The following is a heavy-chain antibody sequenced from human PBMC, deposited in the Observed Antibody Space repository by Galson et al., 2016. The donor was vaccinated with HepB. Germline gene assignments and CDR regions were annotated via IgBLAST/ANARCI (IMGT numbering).Heavy chain of an antibody. V-gene: IGHV3-21*01. CDR2: ISADSSYI. CDR1: GFTFHAYS. CDR3: ARAGVGPIGV. Sequence: SLRLSCAASGFTFHAYSMTWVRQAPGEGLEWVSSISADSSYISYAASLKGRFTISRDNTKNSLFLRMNSLRAEDTAVYYCARAGVGPIGVWGQGTLVTVSS. J-gene: IGHJ4*02. D-gene: IGHD3-3*01.